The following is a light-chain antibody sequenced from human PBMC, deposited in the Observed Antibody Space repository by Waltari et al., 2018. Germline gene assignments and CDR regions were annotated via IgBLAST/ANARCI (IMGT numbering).Light chain of an antibody. CDR2: AAS. V-gene: IGKV3-15*01. J-gene: IGKJ1*01. CDR1: QSVSNN. Sequence: EVVMTQSPATVSASPGERVTLSCRASQSVSNNLAWYQQKPGRAPSVLIYAASTRATGIAARFSGSGSGTDFTLTITNLQSEDFAIYYCQQYKNWPTFGQGTKVEI. CDR3: QQYKNWPT.